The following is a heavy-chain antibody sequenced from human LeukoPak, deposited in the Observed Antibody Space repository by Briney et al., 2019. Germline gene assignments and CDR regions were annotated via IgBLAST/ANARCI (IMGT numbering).Heavy chain of an antibody. CDR2: IYTSGST. Sequence: SETLSLTCTVSGGSISSYYWSWIRQPAGKGLEWIGRIYTSGSTNYNPSLKRRVTMSVDTSKNQFSLRLSSVTAANTAVYYCARDSARGITIFGVVPNDAFDIWGQGTMVAVSS. CDR3: ARDSARGITIFGVVPNDAFDI. CDR1: GGSISSYY. D-gene: IGHD3-3*01. J-gene: IGHJ3*02. V-gene: IGHV4-4*07.